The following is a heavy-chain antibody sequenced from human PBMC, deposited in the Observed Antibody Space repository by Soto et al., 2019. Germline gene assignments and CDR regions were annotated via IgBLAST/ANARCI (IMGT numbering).Heavy chain of an antibody. CDR3: SCGLQDPGGY. D-gene: IGHD2-21*01. V-gene: IGHV1-8*02. CDR2: MNPNNGNT. CDR1: GYTFTSYD. Sequence: QVQLVQSGAEVKKPGASVKVSCKASGYTFTSYDINWVRQATGQGLEWMGWMNPNNGNTDYAQKFQGRVTMTRNTYISTAYMDLSIRSLEAADMDYYSCGLQDPGGYWGQGTLVTVSS. J-gene: IGHJ4*02.